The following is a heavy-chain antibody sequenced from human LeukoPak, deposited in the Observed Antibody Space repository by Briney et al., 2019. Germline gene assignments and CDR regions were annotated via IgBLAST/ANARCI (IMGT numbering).Heavy chain of an antibody. V-gene: IGHV4-59*01. D-gene: IGHD6-13*01. CDR3: ASGYSSSWYFNY. CDR2: IYYRGST. Sequence: SETLSLTCAVSGVSLSGYYWTWIRQPPGKGLEWVGYIYYRGSTNYNPSLKSGVTISVDTSTNQFSLKLSSVPPADTAVYYCASGYSSSWYFNYWGQGTLVTVSS. J-gene: IGHJ4*02. CDR1: GVSLSGYY.